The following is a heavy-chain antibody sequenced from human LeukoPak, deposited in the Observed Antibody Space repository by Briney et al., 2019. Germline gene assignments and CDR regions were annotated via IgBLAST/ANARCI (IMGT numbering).Heavy chain of an antibody. CDR2: INHSGST. CDR1: GGSFSGYY. Sequence: SETLSLTCAVYGGSFSGYYWSWIRQPPGKGLEWIGEINHSGSTNYNPSLKSRVTISVDTSKNQFSLKLSSVTAADTAVYYCAGGLKVSRIVGATGWYFDLWGRGTLVTVSS. D-gene: IGHD1-26*01. J-gene: IGHJ2*01. V-gene: IGHV4-34*01. CDR3: AGGLKVSRIVGATGWYFDL.